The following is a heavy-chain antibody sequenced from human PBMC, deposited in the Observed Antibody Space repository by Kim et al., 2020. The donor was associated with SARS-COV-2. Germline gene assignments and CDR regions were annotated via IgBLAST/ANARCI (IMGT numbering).Heavy chain of an antibody. Sequence: SETLSLTCTVSGGSVSSGSYYWSWIRQPPGKGLEWIGYIYYSGSTNYNPSLKSRVTISVDTSKNQFSLKLSSVTAADTAVYYCARDVGSGSYYNVGYYYYGMDVWGQGTTVTVSS. J-gene: IGHJ6*02. CDR3: ARDVGSGSYYNVGYYYYGMDV. CDR2: IYYSGST. D-gene: IGHD3-10*01. V-gene: IGHV4-61*01. CDR1: GGSVSSGSYY.